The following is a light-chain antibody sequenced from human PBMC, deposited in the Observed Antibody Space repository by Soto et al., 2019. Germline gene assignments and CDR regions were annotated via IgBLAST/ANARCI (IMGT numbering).Light chain of an antibody. CDR2: GAS. CDR1: QSVSSSY. J-gene: IGKJ3*01. CDR3: QQYGSSLFP. V-gene: IGKV3-20*01. Sequence: EIVLTQSPGTLSLSPGERATLSCRASQSVSSSYLAWYQQKPGQAPRLLIYGASSRATGIPDRFSGSGSGPDFTLTISRLEPEEFAVYYCQQYGSSLFPFGPGTKVDIK.